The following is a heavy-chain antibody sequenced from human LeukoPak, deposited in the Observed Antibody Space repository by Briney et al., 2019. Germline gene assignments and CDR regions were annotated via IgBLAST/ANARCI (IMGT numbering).Heavy chain of an antibody. V-gene: IGHV1-2*02. Sequence: ASVKVSCKASGYTFTGYYMDWVRQGPGQGVGWMGWINQYSGGPKYGQKFQGRVTITRDTSISTAYIALSMLRSDDTALYYCARSGASSSWYGGYYYDMDVWGQGTTVTVSS. CDR1: GYTFTGYY. J-gene: IGHJ6*02. CDR2: INQYSGGP. D-gene: IGHD6-13*01. CDR3: ARSGASSSWYGGYYYDMDV.